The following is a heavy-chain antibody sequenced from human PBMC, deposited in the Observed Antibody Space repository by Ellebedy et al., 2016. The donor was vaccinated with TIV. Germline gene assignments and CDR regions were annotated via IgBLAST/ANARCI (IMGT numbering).Heavy chain of an antibody. CDR3: ARNVNYAHDY. D-gene: IGHD1-7*01. CDR1: GFTFSTYT. Sequence: GGSLRLXXAASGFTFSTYTMDWVRQAPGKGLEWVSSISISSDLIFYADSVRGRVTISRDNVKNSVYLQISSLRADDTAVYYCARNVNYAHDYWGQGTLVTVSS. V-gene: IGHV3-21*01. CDR2: ISISSDLI. J-gene: IGHJ4*02.